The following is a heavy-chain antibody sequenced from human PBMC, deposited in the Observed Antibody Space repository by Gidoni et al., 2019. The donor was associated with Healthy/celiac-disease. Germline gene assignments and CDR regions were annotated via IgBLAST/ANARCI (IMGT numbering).Heavy chain of an antibody. CDR1: GFTFSSYG. Sequence: RLSCAASGFTFSSYGMHWVRQAPGKGLEWVAVISYDGSNKYYADSVKGRFTISRDNSKNTLYLQMNSLRAEDTAVYYCAKDGAWGLTSLQLDDWGQGTLVTVSS. V-gene: IGHV3-30*18. D-gene: IGHD7-27*01. CDR3: AKDGAWGLTSLQLDD. CDR2: ISYDGSNK. J-gene: IGHJ4*02.